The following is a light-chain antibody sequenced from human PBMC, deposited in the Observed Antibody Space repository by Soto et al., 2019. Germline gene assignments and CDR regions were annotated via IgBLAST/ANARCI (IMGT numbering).Light chain of an antibody. Sequence: ENVLTQSPGTLSLSPGERATLSCRASQSVTSNFLAWYQQRPGQAPRLLIYGASTRAAGVPARFSGSGSGTDFTLTITRLEPEDFAVYYCQQYGRSPLLYTFGQGTKLGVK. J-gene: IGKJ2*01. CDR3: QQYGRSPLLYT. V-gene: IGKV3-20*01. CDR2: GAS. CDR1: QSVTSNF.